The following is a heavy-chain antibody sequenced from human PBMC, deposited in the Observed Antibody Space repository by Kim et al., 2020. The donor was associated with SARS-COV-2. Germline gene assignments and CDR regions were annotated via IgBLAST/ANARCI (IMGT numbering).Heavy chain of an antibody. CDR2: ISSSSSYI. CDR3: ARNAFGDPFFDY. J-gene: IGHJ4*02. V-gene: IGHV3-21*01. CDR1: GFTFSSYS. Sequence: GGSLRLSCAASGFTFSSYSMNWVRQAPGKGLEWVSSISSSSSYIYYADSVKGRFTISRDNAKNSLYLQMNSLRAEDTAVYYCARNAFGDPFFDYWCQGTLVTVSS. D-gene: IGHD4-17*01.